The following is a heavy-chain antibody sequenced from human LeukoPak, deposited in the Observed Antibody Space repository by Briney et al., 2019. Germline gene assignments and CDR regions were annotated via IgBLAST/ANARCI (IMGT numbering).Heavy chain of an antibody. Sequence: SETLSLTCTVSGGSISSYYGSWFRNPPGKGLEWIGYIYYSGSTNYNPSLKSRVTISVDTSKNQFSLKLSSVTAADTAVYYCARRNSRRDGYNSAPFDYWGQGTLVTVSS. D-gene: IGHD5-24*01. CDR1: GGSISSYY. CDR2: IYYSGST. V-gene: IGHV4-59*01. J-gene: IGHJ4*02. CDR3: ARRNSRRDGYNSAPFDY.